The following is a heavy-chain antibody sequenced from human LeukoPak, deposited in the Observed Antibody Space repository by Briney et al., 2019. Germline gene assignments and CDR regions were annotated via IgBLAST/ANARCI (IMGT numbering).Heavy chain of an antibody. CDR1: GGSISSSNYY. Sequence: KPSETLSLTCTVSGGSISSSNYYWSWIRQPPGKGLEWIGYIYYSGSTNYNPSLKSRVAISVDTSKNQFSLKLSSVTAADTAVYYCARAEYYGDGCSSYFQHWGQGTLVTVSS. D-gene: IGHD2-21*02. J-gene: IGHJ1*01. CDR3: ARAEYYGDGCSSYFQH. V-gene: IGHV4-61*01. CDR2: IYYSGST.